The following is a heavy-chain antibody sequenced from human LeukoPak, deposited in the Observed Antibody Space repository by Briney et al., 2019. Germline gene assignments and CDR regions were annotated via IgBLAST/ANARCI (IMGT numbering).Heavy chain of an antibody. J-gene: IGHJ4*02. CDR1: GSTFTSSA. V-gene: IGHV1-58*02. D-gene: IGHD1-26*01. CDR3: ATKKYSGSYWPSPDY. Sequence: SVKVSCKASGSTFTSSAIQWVRQARGQRLEWIGWIVVGSGNTNYAQKFQERVTITRDMSTGTAYLELSSLRSEDTAVYYCATKKYSGSYWPSPDYWGQGTLVTVSS. CDR2: IVVGSGNT.